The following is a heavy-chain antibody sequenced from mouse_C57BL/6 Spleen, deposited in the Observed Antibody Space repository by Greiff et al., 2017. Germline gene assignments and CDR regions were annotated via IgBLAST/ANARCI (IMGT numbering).Heavy chain of an antibody. J-gene: IGHJ4*01. Sequence: EVQGVESGGGLVQPGGSMKLSCAASGFTFSDAWMDWVRQSPEKGLEWVAEIRNKANNHATYYAESVKGRFTISRDDSKSSVYLQMNSLRAEDTGIYYCTSSLYYSIYYYAMDYWGQGTSVTVSS. V-gene: IGHV6-6*01. CDR1: GFTFSDAW. CDR3: TSSLYYSIYYYAMDY. CDR2: IRNKANNHAT. D-gene: IGHD2-12*01.